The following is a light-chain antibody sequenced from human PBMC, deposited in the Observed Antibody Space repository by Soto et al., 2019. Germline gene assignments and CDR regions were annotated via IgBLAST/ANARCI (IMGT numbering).Light chain of an antibody. V-gene: IGKV1-33*01. J-gene: IGKJ4*01. CDR1: QDISNY. CDR2: DAS. Sequence: RQMTQSPSSLSASVGDRVTITCQASQDISNYLNWYQQKPGKAPKLLIYDASNLETGVPSRFSGSGSGTDFTFTISSLQPEDIATYYCQQYDNLPLTFGGGTKVEIK. CDR3: QQYDNLPLT.